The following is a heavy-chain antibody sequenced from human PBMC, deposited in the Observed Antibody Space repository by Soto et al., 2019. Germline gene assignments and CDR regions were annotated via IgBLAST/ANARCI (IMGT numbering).Heavy chain of an antibody. CDR3: ARDPGPRYDDILTGYPGNWFDP. CDR1: GGSISSYY. CDR2: IYYSGST. D-gene: IGHD3-9*01. J-gene: IGHJ5*02. V-gene: IGHV4-59*01. Sequence: SETLSLTCTVSGGSISSYYWSWIRQPPGKGLEWIGYIYYSGSTNYNPSLKSRVTISVDTSKNQFSLKLSSVTAADTAVYYCARDPGPRYDDILTGYPGNWFDPWGQGTLVTVS.